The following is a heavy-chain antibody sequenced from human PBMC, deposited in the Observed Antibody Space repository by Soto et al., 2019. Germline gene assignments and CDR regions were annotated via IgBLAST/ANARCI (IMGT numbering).Heavy chain of an antibody. D-gene: IGHD3-10*01. CDR3: ARADYYGDPGSY. Sequence: LRLSCAASGFTFSTSWMSWVRQAPGKGLEWVANIKEDGSEKYYVDSVKGRFTISRDHAKNSLYLQMNSLGADDTAVYYCARADYYGDPGSYWGQGTLVTVSS. CDR2: IKEDGSEK. CDR1: GFTFSTSW. V-gene: IGHV3-7*01. J-gene: IGHJ4*02.